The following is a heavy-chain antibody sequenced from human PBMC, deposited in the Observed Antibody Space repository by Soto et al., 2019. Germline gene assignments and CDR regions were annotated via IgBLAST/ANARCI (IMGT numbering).Heavy chain of an antibody. Sequence: SVKVSCKASGGTFSSYAISWVRQAPGQGLEWMGGIIPIFGTANYAQKFQGRVTITADESTSTAYMELSSLRSEDTAVYYCARDGAVAGTGGMDVWGQGTTVTVSS. V-gene: IGHV1-69*13. CDR3: ARDGAVAGTGGMDV. D-gene: IGHD6-19*01. J-gene: IGHJ6*02. CDR1: GGTFSSYA. CDR2: IIPIFGTA.